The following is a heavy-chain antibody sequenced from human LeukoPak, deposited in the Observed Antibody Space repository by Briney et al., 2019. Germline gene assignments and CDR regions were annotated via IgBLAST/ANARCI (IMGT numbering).Heavy chain of an antibody. CDR2: ISSSSSYI. CDR1: GFTFSSYS. V-gene: IGHV3-21*04. Sequence: GGSLRLSCAASGFTFSSYSMNWVRQAPGKGLEWVSSISSSSSYIYYADSVMGRFTISRDNSKNTLYLQMNSLRVEDTAVYYCAKVAVAGYFDYWGQGTLVTVSS. J-gene: IGHJ4*02. CDR3: AKVAVAGYFDY. D-gene: IGHD6-19*01.